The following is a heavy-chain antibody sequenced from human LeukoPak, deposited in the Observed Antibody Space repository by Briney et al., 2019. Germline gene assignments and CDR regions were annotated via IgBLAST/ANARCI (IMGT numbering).Heavy chain of an antibody. J-gene: IGHJ3*02. CDR3: VRHVARAFDI. CDR1: GGSISKYY. V-gene: IGHV4-59*08. Sequence: PSETLSLTCNVSGGSISKYYWSWIRQPPGKGLEWIGYIYFSGNTNYNPSLKSRVTISIDTSKNQLSLKLSSVTAADTAVYSCVRHVARAFDIWGQGTKVTVSS. CDR2: IYFSGNT.